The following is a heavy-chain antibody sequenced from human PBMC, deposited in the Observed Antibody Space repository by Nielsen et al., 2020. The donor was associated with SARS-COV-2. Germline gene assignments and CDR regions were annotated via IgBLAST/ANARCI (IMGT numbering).Heavy chain of an antibody. CDR2: IYYSGST. CDR1: GGSISSYY. V-gene: IGHV4-59*01. CDR3: ARVLGYCSGGSCYTPREFDY. J-gene: IGHJ4*02. Sequence: SETLSLTCTVSGGSISSYYWSWIRQPPGKGLEWIGYIYYSGSTNYNPSLKSRVTISVDTSKNQFSLKLSSVTAEDTAVYYCARVLGYCSGGSCYTPREFDYWGQGTLVTVSS. D-gene: IGHD2-15*01.